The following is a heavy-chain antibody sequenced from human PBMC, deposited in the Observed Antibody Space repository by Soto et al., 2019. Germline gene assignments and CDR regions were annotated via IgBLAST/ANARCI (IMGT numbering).Heavy chain of an antibody. Sequence: QVQLVPSGAEVKKPGASVKVYCKASGYTFTSYDINWVRQATGQGLEWTGWMNPNSGNTGYAQKFQGRVSMTRSTPISIAYMELSSLSSDDTAVYYCARDSGWGVAGRNDRGYWGQGTLVTVSS. D-gene: IGHD6-19*01. CDR2: MNPNSGNT. J-gene: IGHJ4*02. CDR3: ARDSGWGVAGRNDRGY. CDR1: GYTFTSYD. V-gene: IGHV1-8*01.